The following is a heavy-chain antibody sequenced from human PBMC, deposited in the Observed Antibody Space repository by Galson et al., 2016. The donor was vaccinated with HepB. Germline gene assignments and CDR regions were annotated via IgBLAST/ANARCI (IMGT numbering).Heavy chain of an antibody. Sequence: SLRLSCAASGYTFSNYGMHWVRQAPGKGLEWVAGISFDGSNRYYAASVKGRFTISRDDSEVFLQMNRLRAGDTAVYYCARDLPYSSDWYYFDYWGQGTLVTVSS. D-gene: IGHD6-19*01. J-gene: IGHJ4*02. V-gene: IGHV3-30*03. CDR2: ISFDGSNR. CDR1: GYTFSNYG. CDR3: ARDLPYSSDWYYFDY.